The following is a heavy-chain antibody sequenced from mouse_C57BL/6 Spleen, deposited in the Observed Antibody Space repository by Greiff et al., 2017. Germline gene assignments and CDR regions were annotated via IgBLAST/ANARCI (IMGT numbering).Heavy chain of an antibody. D-gene: IGHD1-1*01. V-gene: IGHV5-9-1*02. CDR3: TRDGGYGSSFFDY. CDR1: GFTFSSYA. Sequence: EVKLMESGEGLVKPGGSLKLSCAASGFTFSSYAMSWVRQTPEKRLEWVAYISSGGDYIYYADTVKGRFTISRDNARNTLYLQMSSLKSEDTAMYYCTRDGGYGSSFFDYWGQGTTLSLL. CDR2: ISSGGDYI. J-gene: IGHJ2*01.